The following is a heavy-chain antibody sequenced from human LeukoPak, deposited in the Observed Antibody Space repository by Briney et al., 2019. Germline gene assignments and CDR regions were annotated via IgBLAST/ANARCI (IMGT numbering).Heavy chain of an antibody. J-gene: IGHJ5*02. CDR1: GYTFTGYY. D-gene: IGHD6-13*01. V-gene: IGHV1-2*02. CDR2: INPNSGGT. Sequence: ASVKVSCKASGYTFTGYYMHWVRQALGQGLEWMGWINPNSGGTNYAQKFQGRVTMTRDTSISTAYMELSRLRSDDTAVYYCARGDSSSWYTGGNWFDPWGQGTVVTVSS. CDR3: ARGDSSSWYTGGNWFDP.